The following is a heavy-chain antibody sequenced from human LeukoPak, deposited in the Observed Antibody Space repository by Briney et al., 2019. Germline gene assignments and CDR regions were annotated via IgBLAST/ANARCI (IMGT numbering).Heavy chain of an antibody. V-gene: IGHV3-48*03. CDR3: ARDPPRTSLDY. CDR1: GFTFISYE. CDR2: ISSSGSTI. J-gene: IGHJ4*02. D-gene: IGHD2-2*01. Sequence: GGSLRLSCAASGFTFISYEMNWVRQAPGKGLEWVSYISSSGSTIYYADSVKGRFTISRDNAKSSLYLQMNSLRAEDTAVYYCARDPPRTSLDYWGQGTLVTVSS.